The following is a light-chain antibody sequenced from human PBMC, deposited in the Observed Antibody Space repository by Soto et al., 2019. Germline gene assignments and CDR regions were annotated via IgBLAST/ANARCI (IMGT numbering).Light chain of an antibody. CDR3: QQRSNWPPMYT. CDR1: QSVSSY. J-gene: IGKJ2*01. Sequence: EIVLTQSPATLSLSPGERATLSCRASQSVSSYLAWYQQKPGQAPRLLIYDASNRATGIPARFSGSGSGTDFTLTISSLEPEDFAVYYCQQRSNWPPMYTVGQGNKLEIK. V-gene: IGKV3-11*01. CDR2: DAS.